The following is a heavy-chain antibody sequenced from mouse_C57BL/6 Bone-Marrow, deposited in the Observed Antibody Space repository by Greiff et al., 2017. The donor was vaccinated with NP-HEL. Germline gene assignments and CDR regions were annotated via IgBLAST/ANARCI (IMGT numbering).Heavy chain of an antibody. D-gene: IGHD2-14*01. CDR2: IDPNSGGT. V-gene: IGHV1-72*01. J-gene: IGHJ1*03. Sequence: QVHVKQPGAELVKPGASVKLSCKASGYTFTSYWMHWVKQRPGRGLEWIGRIDPNSGGTKYNEKFKSKATLTVDKPSSTAYMQLSSLTSEDSAVYYCAREDVRRYWYFDVWGTGTTVTVSS. CDR1: GYTFTSYW. CDR3: AREDVRRYWYFDV.